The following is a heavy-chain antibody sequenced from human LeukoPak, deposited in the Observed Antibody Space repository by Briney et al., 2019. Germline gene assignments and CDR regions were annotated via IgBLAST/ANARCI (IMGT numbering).Heavy chain of an antibody. CDR3: ARGGHFAY. J-gene: IGHJ4*02. Sequence: SQTLSLTCAISGDRVSSNSATWNWIRQSASRGLEWLGRTYYRSKWYNDYAVSVKSRIIINPDTSKNQFSLQLNSVTPEDTAVYYCARGGHFAYWGQGTLVTVSS. CDR1: GDRVSSNSAT. V-gene: IGHV6-1*01. CDR2: TYYRSKWYN. D-gene: IGHD6-25*01.